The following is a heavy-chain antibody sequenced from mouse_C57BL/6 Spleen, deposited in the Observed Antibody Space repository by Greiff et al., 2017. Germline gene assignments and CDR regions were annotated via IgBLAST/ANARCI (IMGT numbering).Heavy chain of an antibody. CDR1: GYTFTSYW. Sequence: VMLVESGAELAKPGASVKLSCKASGYTFTSYWMHWVKQRPGQGLEWIGYINPSSGYTKYNQKFKDKATLTADKSSSTAYMQLSSLTYEDSAVYYCARNVVARYFDVWGTGTTVTVSS. CDR3: ARNVVARYFDV. V-gene: IGHV1-7*01. CDR2: INPSSGYT. D-gene: IGHD1-1*01. J-gene: IGHJ1*03.